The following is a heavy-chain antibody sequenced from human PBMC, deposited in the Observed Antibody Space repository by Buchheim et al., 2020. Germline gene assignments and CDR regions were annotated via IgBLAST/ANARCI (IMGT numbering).Heavy chain of an antibody. CDR3: AKDQGYSGYTILVDY. J-gene: IGHJ4*02. D-gene: IGHD5-12*01. V-gene: IGHV3-30*18. CDR2: ISYDESNK. Sequence: QVQLVESGGGVVQPGRSLRLSCAASGFTFSSYGMHWVRQAPGKGLEWVAVISYDESNKYYADSVKGRFTISRDNSKNTLYLQMNSLRAEDTAVYYCAKDQGYSGYTILVDYWGQGTL. CDR1: GFTFSSYG.